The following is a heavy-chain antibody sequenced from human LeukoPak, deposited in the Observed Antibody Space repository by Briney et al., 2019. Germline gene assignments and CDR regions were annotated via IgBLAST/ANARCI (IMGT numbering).Heavy chain of an antibody. V-gene: IGHV3-7*01. Sequence: GGSLTLSCEASGFTFSGNWMSCVRQAPGKGLEWVASIKPDGSQKWYVDSVKGRFTISRDNTKSSLYLQMNSLGAEDTAIYYCAKLLGTSTSYDSWGQGTRVTVSS. J-gene: IGHJ4*02. CDR1: GFTFSGNW. D-gene: IGHD2/OR15-2a*01. CDR3: AKLLGTSTSYDS. CDR2: IKPDGSQK.